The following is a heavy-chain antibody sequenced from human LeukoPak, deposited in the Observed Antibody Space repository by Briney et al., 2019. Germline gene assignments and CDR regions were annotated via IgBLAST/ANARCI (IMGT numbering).Heavy chain of an antibody. CDR3: ANTGFGAFDY. V-gene: IGHV3-48*04. CDR2: ISSSSSTI. J-gene: IGHJ4*02. D-gene: IGHD3-10*01. Sequence: GGSLRLSCAASGFTFSSYSMNWVRQAPGKGLEWVSFISSSSSTIYYADSAKGRFTISRDNAKNSLYLQMNSLRAEDTAVYYCANTGFGAFDYWGQGTLVTVSS. CDR1: GFTFSSYS.